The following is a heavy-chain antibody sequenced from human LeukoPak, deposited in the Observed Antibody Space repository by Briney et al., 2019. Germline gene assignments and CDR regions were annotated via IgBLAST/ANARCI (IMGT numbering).Heavy chain of an antibody. CDR1: GYTFTGYY. CDR2: INPNSGGT. J-gene: IGHJ6*03. CDR3: ARDQDILTGYRYYYYYMDV. Sequence: GASVKVSCKASGYTFTGYYMHWVRQAPGQGLEWMGWINPNSGGTNYAQKFQGRVTMTRDTSISTAYMELSRLRSDGTAVYYCARDQDILTGYRYYYYYMDVWGKGTTVTVSS. V-gene: IGHV1-2*02. D-gene: IGHD3-9*01.